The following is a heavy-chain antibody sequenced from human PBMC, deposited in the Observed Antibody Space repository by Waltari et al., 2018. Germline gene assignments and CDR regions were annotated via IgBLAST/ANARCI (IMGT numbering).Heavy chain of an antibody. CDR3: ARAGNYYDSSGYGY. CDR1: GFTFSSYS. Sequence: EVQLVESGGGLVQPGGSLRLSCAASGFTFSSYSMNWVRQAPGKGLEWVSYISSSSTIYYADSVKGRYTISRDNAKNSLYLQMNSLRAEDTAVYYCARAGNYYDSSGYGYWGQGTLVTVSS. J-gene: IGHJ4*02. D-gene: IGHD3-22*01. CDR2: ISSSSTI. V-gene: IGHV3-48*04.